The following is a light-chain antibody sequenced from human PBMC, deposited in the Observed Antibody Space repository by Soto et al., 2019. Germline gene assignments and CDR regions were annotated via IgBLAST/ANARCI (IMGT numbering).Light chain of an antibody. CDR1: SGSIASNY. Sequence: NFMLTQPHSVSDSPGKTVIISCTRSSGSIASNYVQWYQQRPGSSPTTVIYEDNQRPSGVPDRFSGSIDSSSNSASLTISRLETEDESDYYCQSYDATNQVFGRGTKLTVL. CDR3: QSYDATNQV. J-gene: IGLJ3*02. V-gene: IGLV6-57*01. CDR2: EDN.